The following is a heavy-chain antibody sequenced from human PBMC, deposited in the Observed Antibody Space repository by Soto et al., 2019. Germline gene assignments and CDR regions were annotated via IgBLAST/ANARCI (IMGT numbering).Heavy chain of an antibody. V-gene: IGHV4-31*03. CDR2: IYYSGST. Sequence: SETLSLTCTFSGGSISSGGYYLSWIRQHPGKGLEWIGYIYYSGSTYYNPSFKSRVTISVDTSKNQFSLKLSSVTAADTAVYYCARGGSSSLPYYYYYYGMDVWGQGTTVTVSS. J-gene: IGHJ6*02. CDR3: ARGGSSSLPYYYYYYGMDV. D-gene: IGHD6-6*01. CDR1: GGSISSGGYY.